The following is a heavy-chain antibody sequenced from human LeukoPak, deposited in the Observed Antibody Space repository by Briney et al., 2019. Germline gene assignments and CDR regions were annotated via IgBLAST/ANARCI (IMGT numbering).Heavy chain of an antibody. Sequence: ASVKVSCKASGYTFSGYYIHWVRQAPGQGLEWMGWINPNSGDTNYAQKFQGRVTMTRDTSISTAFMELTRLRSDDTAVYYCATERASGSFILLDYWGQGTLVTVSS. CDR2: INPNSGDT. CDR3: ATERASGSFILLDY. CDR1: GYTFSGYY. J-gene: IGHJ4*02. V-gene: IGHV1-2*02. D-gene: IGHD3-10*01.